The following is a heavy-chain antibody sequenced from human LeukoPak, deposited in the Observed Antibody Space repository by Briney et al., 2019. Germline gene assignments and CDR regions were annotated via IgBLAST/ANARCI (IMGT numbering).Heavy chain of an antibody. J-gene: IGHJ5*02. CDR2: ISGSGGST. V-gene: IGHV3-23*01. D-gene: IGHD3-3*01. CDR3: AKTPRQTYDFWSGYYPNWFDP. Sequence: GGSLRLSCAASGFTFSSYAMSWVRQAPGKGLEWVSAISGSGGSTYYADSVKGRFTISRDNSKNTLYLQMNSLRAEDTAVYYCAKTPRQTYDFWSGYYPNWFDPRGQGTLVTVSS. CDR1: GFTFSSYA.